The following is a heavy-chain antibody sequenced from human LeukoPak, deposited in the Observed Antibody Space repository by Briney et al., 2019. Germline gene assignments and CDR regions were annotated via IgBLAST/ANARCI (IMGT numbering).Heavy chain of an antibody. CDR2: INQDGSGS. CDR1: GFTFSWYW. CDR3: ARADHHSIDY. Sequence: GGSLRLTCAASGFTFSWYWMSWVRQAPGKELEWVANINQDGSGSYYVDSVKGRFTIYRDNAKNSLFLQLTTLRVDDTAVYYCARADHHSIDYWGQGTLVTVSS. J-gene: IGHJ4*02. V-gene: IGHV3-7*01.